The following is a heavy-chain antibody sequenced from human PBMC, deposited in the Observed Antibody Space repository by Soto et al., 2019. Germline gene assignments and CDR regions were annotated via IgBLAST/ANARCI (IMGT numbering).Heavy chain of an antibody. CDR1: GYTFTSYD. CDR2: MNPNSGNT. V-gene: IGHV1-8*01. CDR3: ARGLTTVTYYYYYSYMDV. D-gene: IGHD4-4*01. J-gene: IGHJ6*03. Sequence: ASVKVSCKASGYTFTSYDINWVRQATGQGLEWMGWMNPNSGNTGYAQKFQGRVTMTRNTSISTAYMELSSLRSEDTAVYYCARGLTTVTYYYYYSYMDVWGKGTTVTVAS.